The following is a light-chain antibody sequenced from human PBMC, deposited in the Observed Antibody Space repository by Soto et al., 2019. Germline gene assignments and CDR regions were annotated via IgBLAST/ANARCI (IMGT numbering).Light chain of an antibody. CDR1: QSVGSRW. J-gene: IGKJ1*01. V-gene: IGKV3-20*01. CDR2: GAS. Sequence: EIVLTQSPGTLSLSPGERATLSCRASQSVGSRWLAWYQQKPGQAPRLLIYGASIRATGIPDRFSGSGSGTDFTLTISRLEPEDFAVYYCQQYDSSRTFGQGTKLEMK. CDR3: QQYDSSRT.